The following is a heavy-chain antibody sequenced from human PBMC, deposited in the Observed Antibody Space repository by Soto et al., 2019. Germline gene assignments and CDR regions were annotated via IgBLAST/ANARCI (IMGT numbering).Heavy chain of an antibody. Sequence: EVQLVQSGAEVKKPGESLKISCKGSGYRFTNYWIGWVRQMPGKGLEWMGIIYPGDSDTRYSPSFQGQVTISADKSINTAYLQWSSLKASDTAMYYCARDYCSGITCYEFDYWGQGTQVTVSS. CDR1: GYRFTNYW. V-gene: IGHV5-51*01. CDR3: ARDYCSGITCYEFDY. J-gene: IGHJ4*02. CDR2: IYPGDSDT. D-gene: IGHD2-15*01.